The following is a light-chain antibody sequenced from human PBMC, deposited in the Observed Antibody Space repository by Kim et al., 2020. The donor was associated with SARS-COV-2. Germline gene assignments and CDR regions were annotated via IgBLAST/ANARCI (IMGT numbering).Light chain of an antibody. J-gene: IGKJ5*01. CDR3: QQYNTYPS. V-gene: IGKV1-5*01. CDR2: DAS. Sequence: AASVGDRVTIPCRASQTVESWLAWYQQKPGKAPKLLIYDASSLESVVPSRFSGSRSGTEFTLTISSLQPDDFATYYCQQYNTYPSFGQGTRLEIK. CDR1: QTVESW.